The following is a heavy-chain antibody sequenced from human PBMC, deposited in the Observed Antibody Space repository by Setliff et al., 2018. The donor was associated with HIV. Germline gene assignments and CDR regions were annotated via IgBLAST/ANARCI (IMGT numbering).Heavy chain of an antibody. CDR2: ISAYNGNT. CDR3: ARDRDSSCLGADP. D-gene: IGHD3-22*01. CDR1: GYTFTSYG. V-gene: IGHV1-18*01. Sequence: ASVKVSCKASGYTFTSYGISWVRQAHGQGLEWMGWISAYNGNTNYAQKLQGRVTMTTDTSTSTAYPELRSLRSDDTAVYYCARDRDSSCLGADPWGQGTLVTVSS. J-gene: IGHJ5*02.